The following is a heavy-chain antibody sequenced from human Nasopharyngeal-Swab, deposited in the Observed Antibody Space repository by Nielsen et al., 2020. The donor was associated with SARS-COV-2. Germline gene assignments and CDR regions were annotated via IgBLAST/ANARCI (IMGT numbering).Heavy chain of an antibody. J-gene: IGHJ4*02. V-gene: IGHV3-53*01. CDR3: TREDRYASGSFDH. CDR2: IYSGGGS. Sequence: WIRQPPGKGLEWVSVIYSGGGSYYADSVKGRFTISRDNFKNMLHLQMNSLRAEDTAMYYCTREDRYASGSFDHWGQGTLVTVSS. D-gene: IGHD3-10*01.